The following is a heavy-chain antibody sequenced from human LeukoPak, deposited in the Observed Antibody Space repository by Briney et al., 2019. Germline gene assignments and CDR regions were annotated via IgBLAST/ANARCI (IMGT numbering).Heavy chain of an antibody. J-gene: IGHJ3*02. D-gene: IGHD3-22*01. CDR1: GFTFSSYG. Sequence: GGSLRLSCAASGFTFSSYGMHWVRQAPGKGLEWVAFIRYDGSNKYYADSVKGRFTISRDNSKNTLYLQMNSLRAEDTAVYYCARDWLTYYYDSDPGAFDIWGQGTMVTVSS. V-gene: IGHV3-30*02. CDR2: IRYDGSNK. CDR3: ARDWLTYYYDSDPGAFDI.